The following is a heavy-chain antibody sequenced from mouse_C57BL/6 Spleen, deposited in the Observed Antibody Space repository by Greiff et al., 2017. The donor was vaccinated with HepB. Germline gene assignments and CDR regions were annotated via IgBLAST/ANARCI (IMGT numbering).Heavy chain of an antibody. V-gene: IGHV2-9-1*01. Sequence: VMLVESGPGLVAPSQSLSITCTVSGFSLTSYAISWVRQPPGKGLEWLGVIWTGGGTNYNSALKSRLSISKDNSKSQVFLKMNSLQTDDTARYYCARNYYYGSSYSNYFDYWGQGTTLTVSS. D-gene: IGHD1-1*01. CDR3: ARNYYYGSSYSNYFDY. CDR2: IWTGGGT. J-gene: IGHJ2*01. CDR1: GFSLTSYA.